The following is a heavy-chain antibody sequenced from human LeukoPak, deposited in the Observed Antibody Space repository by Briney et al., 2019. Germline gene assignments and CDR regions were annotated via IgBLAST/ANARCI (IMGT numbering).Heavy chain of an antibody. D-gene: IGHD3-16*01. V-gene: IGHV3-11*04. CDR2: ISSSGSTI. CDR3: ARDLSLEGEPLDY. CDR1: GFTFSDYY. Sequence: PGGSLRLSCAASGFTFSDYYMSWIRQAPGEGLEWVSYISSSGSTIYYADSVKGRFTISRDNAKNSLYLQMNSLRAEDTAVYYCARDLSLEGEPLDYWGQGTLVTVSS. J-gene: IGHJ4*02.